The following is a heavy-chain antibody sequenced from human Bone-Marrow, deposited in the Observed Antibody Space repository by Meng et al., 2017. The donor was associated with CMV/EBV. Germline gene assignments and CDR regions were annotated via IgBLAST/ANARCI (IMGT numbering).Heavy chain of an antibody. J-gene: IGHJ4*02. CDR3: VGGVATPAY. CDR2: ISSSSSYI. CDR1: GFTFSSYS. V-gene: IGHV3-21*01. D-gene: IGHD4-23*01. Sequence: GGPLRLSCAASGFTFSSYSMNWGRQAPGKGLEWVSSISSSSSYIYYADSVQGRFTISRDNSRNTLNLLMNSLRTEDTAVYYCVGGVATPAYWGPGTLVTVSS.